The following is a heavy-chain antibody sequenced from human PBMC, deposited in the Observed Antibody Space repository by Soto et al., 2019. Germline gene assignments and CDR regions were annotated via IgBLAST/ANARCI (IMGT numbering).Heavy chain of an antibody. CDR1: GYTFTSYD. CDR2: MNPNSGNT. Sequence: ASVKVSCKASGYTFTSYDINWVRQATGQGLEWMGWMNPNSGNTGYAQKFQGRVTMTRYTSISTAYMELSSLRSEDTAVYYCATGPLYYDFWSGYFDYWGQGTLVTVSS. V-gene: IGHV1-8*01. D-gene: IGHD3-3*01. CDR3: ATGPLYYDFWSGYFDY. J-gene: IGHJ4*02.